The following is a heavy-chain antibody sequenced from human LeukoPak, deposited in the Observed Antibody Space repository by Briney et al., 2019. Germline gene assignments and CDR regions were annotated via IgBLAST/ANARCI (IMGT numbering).Heavy chain of an antibody. Sequence: GGSLRLSCTASGFIFDDYVMSWVRQAPGKGLEWVGFIRGKAYGGTTEYAASVKGIFIISRDGSKSIAYLQMHSLKTDVTPVYYCTRIKLMAGRGTGGALDHWGQGSLVTVSS. CDR1: GFIFDDYV. CDR3: TRIKLMAGRGTGGALDH. D-gene: IGHD7-27*01. CDR2: IRGKAYGGTT. J-gene: IGHJ4*02. V-gene: IGHV3-49*04.